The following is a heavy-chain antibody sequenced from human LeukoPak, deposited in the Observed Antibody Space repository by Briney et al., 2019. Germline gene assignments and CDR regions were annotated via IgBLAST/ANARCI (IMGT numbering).Heavy chain of an antibody. V-gene: IGHV4-34*01. Sequence: PSETLSLTCAVYGGSFSGYYWSWIRQPPGKGLEWIREINHSGSTNYNPSLKSRVTISVDTSKNQFSLKLSSVTAADTAVYYCARDRGRYYMDVWGKGTTVTISS. D-gene: IGHD6-25*01. CDR2: INHSGST. CDR1: GGSFSGYY. J-gene: IGHJ6*03. CDR3: ARDRGRYYMDV.